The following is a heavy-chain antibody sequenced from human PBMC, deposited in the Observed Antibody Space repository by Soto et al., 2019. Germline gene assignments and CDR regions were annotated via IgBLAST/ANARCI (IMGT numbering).Heavy chain of an antibody. D-gene: IGHD2-15*01. CDR3: STDIGFYGLDI. CDR1: AFPFPHGW. V-gene: IGHV3-15*01. Sequence: EVQLVDSGGDLVKPGGSLRLSCVASAFPFPHGWMTWVRQAPGKGLEWAGRSKSEIDGGTADYAAPVKGRFTISRDDSQNTLYLHMESLKTEDTALYYCSTDIGFYGLDIWGQGTTVTVSS. CDR2: SKSEIDGGTA. J-gene: IGHJ6*02.